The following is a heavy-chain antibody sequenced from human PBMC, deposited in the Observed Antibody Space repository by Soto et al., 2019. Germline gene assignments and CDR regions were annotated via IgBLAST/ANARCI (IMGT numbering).Heavy chain of an antibody. D-gene: IGHD3-10*01. CDR1: GGSISSYY. CDR3: ARDRGTPTMGCFNY. Sequence: SETLSLTCTVSGGSISSYYWSWIRQPPGKGLEWIGYIYYSGSTNYNPSLKSRVTISVDTSKNQFSLKLSSVTAADTAVYYCARDRGTPTMGCFNYWGQGTLVTVS. J-gene: IGHJ4*02. V-gene: IGHV4-59*01. CDR2: IYYSGST.